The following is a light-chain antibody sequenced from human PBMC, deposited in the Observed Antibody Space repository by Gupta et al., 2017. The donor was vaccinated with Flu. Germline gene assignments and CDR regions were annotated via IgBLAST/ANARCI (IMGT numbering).Light chain of an antibody. V-gene: IGKV1-5*03. CDR3: QQYNVYPKT. CDR2: KAS. J-gene: IGKJ1*01. CDR1: QNVNSW. Sequence: DIQMTQSPSTLAASVRDSVTLTCRASQNVNSWLAWYQQRPGKAPTLLIYKASTLHTGVSSRFSGSGSGTEFTLTISSLQPDDLGTYFCQQYNVYPKTFGQGTKVELK.